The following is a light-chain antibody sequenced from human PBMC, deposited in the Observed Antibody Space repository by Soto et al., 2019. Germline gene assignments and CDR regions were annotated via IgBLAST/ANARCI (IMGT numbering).Light chain of an antibody. CDR2: AAS. CDR3: QQSNSFPIT. Sequence: DIQMTQSPSAVSASVGDRVTITCRASQGIGSWLAWYQQKPGRAPKLLIYAASSLQSGVPSRFSGSGSGTDFTLTISSLQPEDFATYYCQQSNSFPITFGQGTRLEIK. J-gene: IGKJ5*01. CDR1: QGIGSW. V-gene: IGKV1-12*01.